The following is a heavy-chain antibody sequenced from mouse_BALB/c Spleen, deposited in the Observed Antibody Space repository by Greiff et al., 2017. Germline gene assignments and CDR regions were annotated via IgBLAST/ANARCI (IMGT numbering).Heavy chain of an antibody. J-gene: IGHJ4*01. CDR2: ISSGSSTI. CDR3: ERVGKDAMDD. Sequence: EVQVVESGGGLVQPGGSRKLSCAASGFTFSSFGMHWVRQAPEKGLEWVAYISSGSSTIYYADTVKGRFTISRDNPKNTLFLQMTSLRSEDTAMYYCERVGKDAMDDGGEGTSVTVAA. D-gene: IGHD2-1*01. CDR1: GFTFSSFG. V-gene: IGHV5-17*02.